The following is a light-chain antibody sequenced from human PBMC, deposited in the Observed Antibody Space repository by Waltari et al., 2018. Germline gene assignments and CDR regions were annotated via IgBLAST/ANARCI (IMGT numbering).Light chain of an antibody. CDR2: KNN. CDR1: SSNIGSNY. V-gene: IGLV1-47*01. J-gene: IGLJ3*02. Sequence: QSVLTQPPSASGTPGQKVTISCHGSSSNIGSNYVYWYQPFPGTAPKLLIFKNNQRPSAVPDRFSDSKSGTSASLAINGLRSEDEADYYCAAWDDSLSGLVLGGGTKVTVL. CDR3: AAWDDSLSGLV.